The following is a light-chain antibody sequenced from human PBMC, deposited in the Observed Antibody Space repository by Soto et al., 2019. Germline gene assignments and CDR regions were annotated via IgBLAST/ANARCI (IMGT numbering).Light chain of an antibody. V-gene: IGLV1-44*01. CDR1: SSNIGRYA. CDR3: AAWDDSLNGVV. J-gene: IGLJ2*01. CDR2: SNN. Sequence: QPVLTQPPSASGTPGQRVTISCSGSSSNIGRYAVNWYQQFPGTAPKLLMYSNNPRPSGVPDRFSDSRSGTSASLAISGLQSEDEADYYCAAWDDSLNGVVFGGGTKLTVL.